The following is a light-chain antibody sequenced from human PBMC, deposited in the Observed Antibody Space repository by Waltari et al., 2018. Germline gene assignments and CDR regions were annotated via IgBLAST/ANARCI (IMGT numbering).Light chain of an antibody. CDR1: SSDVGGYGS. CDR2: DVS. J-gene: IGLJ2*01. Sequence: QSALTQPASVSGSPGQAITIPCTGTSSDVGGYGSVSWYQQHPGKAPKLIIYDVSNRPSGVSSRFSGSKFGNTASLTISGLQADDEADYYCNSYTSSSSLFGGGTRLTVL. V-gene: IGLV2-14*03. CDR3: NSYTSSSSL.